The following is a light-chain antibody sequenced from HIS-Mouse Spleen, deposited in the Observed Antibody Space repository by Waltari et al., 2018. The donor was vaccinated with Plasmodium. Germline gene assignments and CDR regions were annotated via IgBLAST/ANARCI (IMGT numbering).Light chain of an antibody. CDR2: GAS. V-gene: IGKV3-15*01. J-gene: IGKJ3*01. CDR1: QSFSSN. Sequence: EIVMTQSPPTLSVSPGERATLSCRASQSFSSNVAWYQQKPGQAPRLLIYGASTRATGIPARFSGSGSGTEFTLTISSLQSEDFAVYYCQQYNNWSFTFGPGTKVDIK. CDR3: QQYNNWSFT.